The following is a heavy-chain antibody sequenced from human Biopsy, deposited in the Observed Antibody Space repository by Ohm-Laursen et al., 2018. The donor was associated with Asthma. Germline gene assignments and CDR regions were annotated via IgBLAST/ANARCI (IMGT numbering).Heavy chain of an antibody. J-gene: IGHJ6*02. D-gene: IGHD3-10*01. V-gene: IGHV3-74*01. CDR1: GFTFSSYW. CDR3: ARDMGAGPNQPPSGSGSSHLYGMDV. Sequence: SLRLSCAASGFTFSSYWMHWVRQAPGKGLVWVSRINSDGSSTSYADSVKGRFTISRDNAKNSLYLQMNSLGPEDTAVYYCARDMGAGPNQPPSGSGSSHLYGMDVWGQGTTVTVSS. CDR2: INSDGSST.